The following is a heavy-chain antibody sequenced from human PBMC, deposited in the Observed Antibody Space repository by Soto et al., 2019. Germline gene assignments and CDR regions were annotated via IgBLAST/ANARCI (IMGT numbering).Heavy chain of an antibody. V-gene: IGHV1-18*04. CDR3: ARSTYDRRGDIVYLDY. CDR1: GHTFTSYG. Sequence: GASVKVSCKASGHTFTSYGISWVRQAPGQGLEWMGWITVYNGVTKYAQKVQGRVTMTTDTSTSTAYMELRSLRSDDTAVYYYARSTYDRRGDIVYLDYWGQGTLVTVS. CDR2: ITVYNGVT. D-gene: IGHD3-22*01. J-gene: IGHJ4*02.